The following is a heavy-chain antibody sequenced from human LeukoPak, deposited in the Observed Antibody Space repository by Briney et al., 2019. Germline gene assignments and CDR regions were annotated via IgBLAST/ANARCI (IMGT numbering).Heavy chain of an antibody. Sequence: GGSLRLSCAASGFTFSSYGMHWVRQAPGRGLEWVAIISYDGSNKYYADSVKGRFTISRDNSKNTLYLQMNSLRAEDTAMYYCAKARGYSGYDLDYWGQGTLVTVSS. CDR1: GFTFSSYG. J-gene: IGHJ4*02. CDR3: AKARGYSGYDLDY. D-gene: IGHD5-12*01. V-gene: IGHV3-30*18. CDR2: ISYDGSNK.